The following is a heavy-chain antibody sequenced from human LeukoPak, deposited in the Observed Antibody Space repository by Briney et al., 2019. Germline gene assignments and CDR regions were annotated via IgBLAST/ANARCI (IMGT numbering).Heavy chain of an antibody. D-gene: IGHD3-16*01. CDR2: IHYNSGHS. CDR1: GFMFGDYA. V-gene: IGHV3-9*01. CDR3: AKDGGLKTFDY. J-gene: IGHJ4*02. Sequence: GRSLRLSCAASGFMFGDYAMHWARQAPGKGLEWVAGIHYNSGHSGYADSVKGRFTISRDNSKNTLYLQMNSLRAEDTAVYYCAKDGGLKTFDYWGQGTLVTVSS.